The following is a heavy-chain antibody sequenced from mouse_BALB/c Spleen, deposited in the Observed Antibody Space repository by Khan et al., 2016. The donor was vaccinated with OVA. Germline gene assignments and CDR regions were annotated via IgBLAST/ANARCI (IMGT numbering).Heavy chain of an antibody. Sequence: IQLQQSGAELVKSGATVKLSCTASGLTIKDTCMHWLKQWPEQGLEWIGRIDPQNGNTKYDPKFQGQAAFTADTSANTAYLQLNSLTSEDTAVYYCARMTRKWGQGTTLTVSS. V-gene: IGHV14-3*02. CDR3: ARMTRK. J-gene: IGHJ2*01. CDR2: IDPQNGNT. CDR1: GLTIKDTC.